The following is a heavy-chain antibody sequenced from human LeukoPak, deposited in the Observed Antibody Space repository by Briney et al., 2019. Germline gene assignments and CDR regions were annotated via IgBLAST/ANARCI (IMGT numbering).Heavy chain of an antibody. J-gene: IGHJ4*02. D-gene: IGHD5-24*01. Sequence: GASVKVSCKASGYTLTDYHMIWVRQAPGQVLEWMAWMKPNSGGINYAQEFQGRVTVTRDTSISTAYMELSSLRSDDTAIYYCARDPVDGYSHYDYWGQGTPVTVSS. V-gene: IGHV1-2*02. CDR2: MKPNSGGI. CDR1: GYTLTDYH. CDR3: ARDPVDGYSHYDY.